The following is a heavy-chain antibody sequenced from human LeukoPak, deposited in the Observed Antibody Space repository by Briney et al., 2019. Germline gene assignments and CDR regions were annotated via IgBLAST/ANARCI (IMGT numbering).Heavy chain of an antibody. V-gene: IGHV4-34*01. Sequence: TLSLTXAVYGGSFSGYYWSWIRQPPGKGLEWIGEINHSGSTNYNPSLKSRITISVDTSKNQFSLKPSSVTAADTAVYYCARIRRRFLEWLTAHYGMDVWGQGTTVTVSS. J-gene: IGHJ6*02. CDR1: GGSFSGYY. CDR3: ARIRRRFLEWLTAHYGMDV. CDR2: INHSGST. D-gene: IGHD3-3*01.